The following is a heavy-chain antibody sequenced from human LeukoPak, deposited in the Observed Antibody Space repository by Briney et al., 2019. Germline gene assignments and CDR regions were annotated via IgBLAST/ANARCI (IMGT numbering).Heavy chain of an antibody. D-gene: IGHD3-22*01. CDR1: GYTFTSYG. Sequence: GASVKVSCKASGYTFTSYGISWVRQAPGQGLEWMGWISAYNGNTNYAQKLQGRVTMTTDTSTSTAYMELRNLRSDDTAVYYCARDLRPDWLLLRHNWFDPWGQGTLVTVSS. J-gene: IGHJ5*02. CDR2: ISAYNGNT. V-gene: IGHV1-18*01. CDR3: ARDLRPDWLLLRHNWFDP.